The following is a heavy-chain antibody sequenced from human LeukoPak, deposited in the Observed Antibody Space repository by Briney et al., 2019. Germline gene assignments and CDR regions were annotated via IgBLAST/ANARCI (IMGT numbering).Heavy chain of an antibody. V-gene: IGHV4-4*02. Sequence: SGTLSLTCAVSGGSISSTNWWSWVRQTPGKGLEWIGEIFHSGNTNYNPSLKSRVTISVDKSKNQFSLKLSSVTAADTAVYYCARVTSGDYVGYWGQGTLVTVSS. CDR2: IFHSGNT. D-gene: IGHD4-17*01. CDR3: ARVTSGDYVGY. CDR1: GGSISSTNW. J-gene: IGHJ4*02.